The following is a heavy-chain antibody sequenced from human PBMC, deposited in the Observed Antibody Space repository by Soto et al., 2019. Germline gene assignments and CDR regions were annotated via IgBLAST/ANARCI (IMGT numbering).Heavy chain of an antibody. J-gene: IGHJ6*03. CDR1: GFTFSSYA. CDR2: ISGSGGST. CDR3: AKGAYYDFWSGYLYYYYMDV. Sequence: EVQLSESGGGLVQPGGSLRLSCAASGFTFSSYAMSWVRQAPGKGLEWVSAISGSGGSTYYADSVKGRFTISRDNSKNTLYLQMNSLRAEDTAVYYCAKGAYYDFWSGYLYYYYMDVWGKGTTVTVSS. V-gene: IGHV3-23*01. D-gene: IGHD3-3*01.